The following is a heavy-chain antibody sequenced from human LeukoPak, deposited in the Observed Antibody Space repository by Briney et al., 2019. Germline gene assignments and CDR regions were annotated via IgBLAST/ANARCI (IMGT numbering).Heavy chain of an antibody. V-gene: IGHV3-21*01. D-gene: IGHD3-3*01. CDR1: GFTFSSYS. Sequence: PGGSLRLSCAASGFTFSSYSMNWVRQAPGKGLEWVSSISSSSSYIYYADSVKGRFTISRDNAKNSLYLQMNSLRAEDTAVYYCARDKFLIFGVVTAPLVGALDYWGQGTLVTVSS. J-gene: IGHJ4*02. CDR3: ARDKFLIFGVVTAPLVGALDY. CDR2: ISSSSSYI.